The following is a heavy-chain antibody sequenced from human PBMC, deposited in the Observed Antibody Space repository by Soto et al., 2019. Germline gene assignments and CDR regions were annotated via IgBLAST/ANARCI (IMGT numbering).Heavy chain of an antibody. Sequence: EVQLVESGGGLAKPGGSLRLSCAASGFTFSSYSMNWVRQAPGKGLEWVSSISSSSSYIYYADSVKGRFTISRDNAKNSLYLQMNSLRAEDTAVYYCARDVFSGSPGIDYWGQGTLVTVSS. CDR2: ISSSSSYI. V-gene: IGHV3-21*01. CDR1: GFTFSSYS. CDR3: ARDVFSGSPGIDY. D-gene: IGHD1-26*01. J-gene: IGHJ4*02.